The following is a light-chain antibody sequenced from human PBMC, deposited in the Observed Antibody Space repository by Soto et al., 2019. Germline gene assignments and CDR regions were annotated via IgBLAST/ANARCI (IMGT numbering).Light chain of an antibody. J-gene: IGKJ4*01. CDR1: PSVSNS. Sequence: ESVLTQSPATLSLSPGERATLSCRASPSVSNSLAWYQHKPGQAPRLLIYGASSRATGIPDRFSGSGSGTDFILTISRLDPEDFATYYCQQLKNYPLTFGGGTKVDI. CDR2: GAS. V-gene: IGKV3-11*01. CDR3: QQLKNYPLT.